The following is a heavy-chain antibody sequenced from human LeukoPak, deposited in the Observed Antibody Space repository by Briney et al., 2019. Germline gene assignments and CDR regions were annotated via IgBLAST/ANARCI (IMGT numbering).Heavy chain of an antibody. CDR3: ARDLRGITMVRGAAQS. Sequence: KPSGTLSLTCAVSGGSISSSNWWSWVRQPPGKGLEWIGEIYHSGSTNYNPSLKSRVTISVDKSKNQFPLKLSSVTAADTAVYYCARDLRGITMVRGAAQSWGQGTLVTVSS. V-gene: IGHV4-4*02. CDR2: IYHSGST. CDR1: GGSISSSNW. J-gene: IGHJ5*02. D-gene: IGHD3-10*01.